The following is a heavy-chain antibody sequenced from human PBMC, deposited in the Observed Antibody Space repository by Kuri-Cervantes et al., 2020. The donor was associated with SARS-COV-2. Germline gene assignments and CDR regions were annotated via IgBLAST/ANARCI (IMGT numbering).Heavy chain of an antibody. J-gene: IGHJ5*02. CDR1: GGSISNFY. V-gene: IGHV4-59*01. CDR2: IYYTGTT. D-gene: IGHD6-25*01. CDR3: ARDSPGATNWFDP. Sequence: SETLSLTCTVSGGSISNFYWSWIRQPPGKGLEWIGYIYYTGTTNYNPSLKSRVTISEDTSNNQLSLKLRSVTAADTAVYYCARDSPGATNWFDPWGQGTLVTVSS.